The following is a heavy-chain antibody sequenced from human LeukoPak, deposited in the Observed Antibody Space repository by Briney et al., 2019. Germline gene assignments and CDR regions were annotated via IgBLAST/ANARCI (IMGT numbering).Heavy chain of an antibody. V-gene: IGHV1-3*01. D-gene: IGHD6-13*01. Sequence: KFQGRVTITRDTSASTAYMELSSLRSEDTAVYYCERDLEAAAGILDYWGQGTLVTVSS. J-gene: IGHJ4*02. CDR3: ERDLEAAAGILDY.